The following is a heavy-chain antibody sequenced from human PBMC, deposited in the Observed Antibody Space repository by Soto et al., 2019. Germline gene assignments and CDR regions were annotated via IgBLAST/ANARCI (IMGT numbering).Heavy chain of an antibody. D-gene: IGHD4-17*01. J-gene: IGHJ4*02. CDR2: IYYSGST. Sequence: QVQLQESGPGLVKPSETLSLPCTVSGGSVSSGSYFWSWIRQPPGKGLEWIGYIYYSGSTEYNPSLKSRVTISVDTSKNQFSLNLSSVTAADTAVSYCARERWDYGDYGFDYWGQGTLVTVSS. CDR3: ARERWDYGDYGFDY. CDR1: GGSVSSGSYF. V-gene: IGHV4-61*01.